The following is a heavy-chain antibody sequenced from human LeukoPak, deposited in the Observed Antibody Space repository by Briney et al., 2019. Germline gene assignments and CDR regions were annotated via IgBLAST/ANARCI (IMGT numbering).Heavy chain of an antibody. D-gene: IGHD5-18*01. CDR1: GYSFTNYW. CDR2: IYPGDSDT. CDR3: ARAPVDTAVVSYFDY. J-gene: IGHJ4*02. V-gene: IGHV5-51*01. Sequence: GESLKISCKGSGYSFTNYWIGWVRQMPGKGLEWMGIIYPGDSDTRHSPSFQGQVTISADKSIGTAYLQWSSLKASDTAMYYCARAPVDTAVVSYFDYWGQGTLVTVSS.